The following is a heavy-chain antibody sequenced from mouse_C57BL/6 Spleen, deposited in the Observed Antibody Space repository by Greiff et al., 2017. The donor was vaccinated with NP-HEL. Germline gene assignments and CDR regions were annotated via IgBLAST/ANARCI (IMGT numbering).Heavy chain of an antibody. V-gene: IGHV1-82*01. Sequence: VQLQQSGPELVKPGASVKISCKASGYAFSSSWMNWVKQRPGKGLEWIGRIYPGDGDTNYNGKFKGKATLTADKSSSTAYMQLSSLTSEDSAVYFCARSWDYSYYFDYWGQGTTLTVSS. CDR2: IYPGDGDT. J-gene: IGHJ2*01. CDR3: ARSWDYSYYFDY. D-gene: IGHD1-1*01. CDR1: GYAFSSSW.